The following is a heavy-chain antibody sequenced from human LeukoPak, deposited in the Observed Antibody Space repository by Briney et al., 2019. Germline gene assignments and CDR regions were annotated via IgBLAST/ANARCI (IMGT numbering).Heavy chain of an antibody. CDR2: IYYSGTT. CDR3: ARDLDYYGSGSYQYYFDY. Sequence: SETLSLTCSVSGGSISSFYWSYIRQPPGKGLEWIGYIYYSGTTNYNPSLKSRVTISVDTSKNQFSLKLSSVTTADTAVYYCARDLDYYGSGSYQYYFDYWGQGTLVTVSS. V-gene: IGHV4-59*01. D-gene: IGHD3-10*01. CDR1: GGSISSFY. J-gene: IGHJ4*02.